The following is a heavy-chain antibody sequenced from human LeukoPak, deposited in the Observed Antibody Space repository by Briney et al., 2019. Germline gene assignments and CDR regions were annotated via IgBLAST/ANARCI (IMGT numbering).Heavy chain of an antibody. J-gene: IGHJ4*02. D-gene: IGHD3-10*01. V-gene: IGHV4-59*12. Sequence: SETLSLTCTVSGGSISSYYWSWIRQPPGKGLEWIGYIYYSGSTYNNPSLKSRVTISVDTSKNQFSLKLSSVTAADTAVYYCASTNVLLWFGELSKTAYFDYWGQGTLVTVSS. CDR2: IYYSGST. CDR1: GGSISSYY. CDR3: ASTNVLLWFGELSKTAYFDY.